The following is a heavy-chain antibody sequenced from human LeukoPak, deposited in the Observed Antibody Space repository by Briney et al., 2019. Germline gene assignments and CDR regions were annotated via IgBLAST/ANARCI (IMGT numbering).Heavy chain of an antibody. V-gene: IGHV4-59*12. CDR2: IYYSGST. Sequence: PSETLSLTCTVSGGSISSYYWSWIRQPPGKGLEWIGYIYYSGSTNYNPSLKSRVTISVDTSKNQFSLKLSSVTAADTAVYYCARDRRYNSWTLLSYMDVWGKGTTVTVSS. J-gene: IGHJ6*03. CDR1: GGSISSYY. CDR3: ARDRRYNSWTLLSYMDV. D-gene: IGHD1-1*01.